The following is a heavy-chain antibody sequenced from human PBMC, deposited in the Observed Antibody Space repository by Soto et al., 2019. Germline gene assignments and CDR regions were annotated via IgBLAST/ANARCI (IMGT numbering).Heavy chain of an antibody. CDR3: ARLGAYYQSLDP. V-gene: IGHV4-59*02. CDR2: IYLGGSP. D-gene: IGHD2-21*01. Sequence: TSETLSLTCTVSGDSVSSVYWSWIRRPPGKRLEYIGFIYLGGSPNYNPSLESRVTISADTSKNQLSLRLTSVTAADSAVYYCARLGAYYQSLDPRGPGTLVTVSS. CDR1: GDSVSSVY. J-gene: IGHJ5*01.